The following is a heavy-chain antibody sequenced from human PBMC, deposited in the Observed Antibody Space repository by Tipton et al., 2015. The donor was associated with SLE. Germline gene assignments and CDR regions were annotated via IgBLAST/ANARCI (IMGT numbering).Heavy chain of an antibody. CDR1: GGSITSSTFY. Sequence: TLSLTCTVSGGSITSSTFYWGGIRQPPGKGLECVGSTYYSGTTYYNPSLKSRVTISVDTSNQFSLKLSSVTAADTAVYYCARDQDMTTGEDRFDPWGQGILVTVSS. D-gene: IGHD4-17*01. CDR3: ARDQDMTTGEDRFDP. CDR2: TYYSGTT. J-gene: IGHJ5*02. V-gene: IGHV4-39*07.